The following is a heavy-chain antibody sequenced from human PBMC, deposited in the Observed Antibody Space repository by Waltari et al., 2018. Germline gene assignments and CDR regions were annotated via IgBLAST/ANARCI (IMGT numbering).Heavy chain of an antibody. CDR2: ISYSGSTI. Sequence: EVQLVESGGGLVQPGGSLRLSCAASGFTFSSYERNWVRQAPGKGREWVSYISYSGSTIYYADSVKGRFTISRDNAKNSLYLQMNSLRAEDTAVYYCARGWNSGGTYSRDYWGQGTLVTVSS. CDR1: GFTFSSYE. D-gene: IGHD2-15*01. V-gene: IGHV3-48*03. CDR3: ARGWNSGGTYSRDY. J-gene: IGHJ4*02.